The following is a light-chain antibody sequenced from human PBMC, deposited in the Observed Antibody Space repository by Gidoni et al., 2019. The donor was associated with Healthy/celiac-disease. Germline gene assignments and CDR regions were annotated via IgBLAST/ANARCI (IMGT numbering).Light chain of an antibody. CDR3: QHADT. Sequence: EIVLTQSPATLSLSPGERATLSCRASQSVSSYLAWYQQKPGQAPRLLIYDASNRATGIPARFSGSGSGTDFTLTISSLEPEDFAVYYCQHADTFXQXTKLEIK. CDR1: QSVSSY. J-gene: IGKJ2*01. CDR2: DAS. V-gene: IGKV3-11*01.